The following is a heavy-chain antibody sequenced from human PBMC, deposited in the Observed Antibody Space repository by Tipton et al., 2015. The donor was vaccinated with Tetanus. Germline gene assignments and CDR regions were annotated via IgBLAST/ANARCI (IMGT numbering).Heavy chain of an antibody. V-gene: IGHV4-34*01. CDR2: INHRGST. Sequence: TLSLTCAVYGGSFSGYYWSWIRQPPGKGLEWIGEINHRGSTNYNPSLKSRVTISVDTSKNQFSLKLSSVTAADTAVYYCARSDLNDYWGQGTLVTVSS. J-gene: IGHJ4*02. CDR1: GGSFSGYY. D-gene: IGHD3-3*01. CDR3: ARSDLNDY.